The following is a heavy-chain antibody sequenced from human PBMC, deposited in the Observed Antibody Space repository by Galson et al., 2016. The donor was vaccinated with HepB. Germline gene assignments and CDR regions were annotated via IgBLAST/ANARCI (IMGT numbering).Heavy chain of an antibody. CDR1: GYTFTNYA. CDR3: ARDRANSSSWHDAFDI. Sequence: SVKVSCKASGYTFTNYAIHWVRQAPGQRLEWMGWINAGNGNTKYSQKFQGRVTITADTYASTAYMELSSLRTEDMAVYYCARDRANSSSWHDAFDIWGQGTMVTVSS. V-gene: IGHV1-3*01. D-gene: IGHD6-13*01. J-gene: IGHJ3*02. CDR2: INAGNGNT.